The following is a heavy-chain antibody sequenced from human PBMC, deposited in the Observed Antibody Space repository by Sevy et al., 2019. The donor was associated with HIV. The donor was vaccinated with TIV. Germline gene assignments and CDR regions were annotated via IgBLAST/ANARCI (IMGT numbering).Heavy chain of an antibody. J-gene: IGHJ6*02. CDR1: GFSFGDYA. CDR3: TRPTLYYDIGGGMDV. V-gene: IGHV3-49*03. D-gene: IGHD3-9*01. Sequence: GGSLRLSCTASGFSFGDYAISWFRQAPGKGLEWVGLIRSKDYGGTTEYAASVKGRFIISRDDSKSIAYLQMNSLKTEDTAVYYCTRPTLYYDIGGGMDVWGQGTTVTVSS. CDR2: IRSKDYGGTT.